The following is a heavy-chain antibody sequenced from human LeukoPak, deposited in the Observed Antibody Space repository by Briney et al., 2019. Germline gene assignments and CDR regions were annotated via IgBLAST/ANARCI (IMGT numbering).Heavy chain of an antibody. D-gene: IGHD6-19*01. V-gene: IGHV4-59*01. CDR3: ARATDSNGWLFDY. J-gene: IGHJ4*02. CDR2: INYSGST. CDR1: GGSISSYY. Sequence: PSETLSLTCTVSGGSISSYYWSWIRQPPGKGLEWIGYINYSGSTDYNPSLKSRVTISVDTSRNQLSLKLTSVTAADTAVCYCARATDSNGWLFDYWGQGTLVTVSS.